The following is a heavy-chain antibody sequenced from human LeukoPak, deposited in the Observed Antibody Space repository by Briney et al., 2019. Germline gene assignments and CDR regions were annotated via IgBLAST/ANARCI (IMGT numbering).Heavy chain of an antibody. CDR3: ASQQLQWRESYYFDD. CDR1: GYIFTGYY. V-gene: IGHV1-2*02. D-gene: IGHD5-24*01. Sequence: GASVKVSCKASGYIFTGYYMHWVRQAPGQGLGWMGWINPNSGGTKYAQKFQGRVTMTRDTSISTAYMELSSLGSDDTALYYCASQQLQWRESYYFDDWGQGTLVTVSS. CDR2: INPNSGGT. J-gene: IGHJ4*02.